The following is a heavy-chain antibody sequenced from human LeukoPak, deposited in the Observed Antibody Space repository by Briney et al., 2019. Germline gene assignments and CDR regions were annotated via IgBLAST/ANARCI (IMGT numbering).Heavy chain of an antibody. D-gene: IGHD3-10*01. CDR3: AKVFGELLYWFDP. CDR1: GFTFTSYF. J-gene: IGHJ5*02. Sequence: GGSLRLSCAASGFTFTSYFMHWVRQAPGKGLEWVSAISGSGGSTYYADSVKGRFTISRDNSKNTLYLQMNSLRAEDTAVYYCAKVFGELLYWFDPWGQGTLVTVSS. CDR2: ISGSGGST. V-gene: IGHV3-23*01.